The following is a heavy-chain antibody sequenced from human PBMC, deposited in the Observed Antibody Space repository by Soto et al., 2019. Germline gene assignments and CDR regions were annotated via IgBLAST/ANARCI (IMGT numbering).Heavy chain of an antibody. J-gene: IGHJ6*02. Sequence: SETLSLTCAVYGGSFSGYYWSWIRQPPGKGLEWIGEISHSGSTNYNPSLKSRVTISVDTSKNQFSLKLSSVTAADTAVYYCARAGTGYYYYYGMDVWGQGTTVTVSS. CDR1: GGSFSGYY. CDR3: ARAGTGYYYYYGMDV. CDR2: ISHSGST. V-gene: IGHV4-34*01. D-gene: IGHD6-13*01.